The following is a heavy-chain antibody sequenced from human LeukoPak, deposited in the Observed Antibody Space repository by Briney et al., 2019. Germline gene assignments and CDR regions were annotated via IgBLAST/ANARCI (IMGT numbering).Heavy chain of an antibody. J-gene: IGHJ6*02. CDR1: GGSISSYY. D-gene: IGHD5-18*01. CDR3: ARGRGYGLYYYYYGMDV. CDR2: IYTSGST. Sequence: SETLSLTCTVPGGSISSYYWSWIRQPAGKGLEWIGRIYTSGSTNYNPSLKSRVTMSVDTSKDQFSLKLSSVTAADTAVYYCARGRGYGLYYYYYGMDVWGQGTTVTVSS. V-gene: IGHV4-4*07.